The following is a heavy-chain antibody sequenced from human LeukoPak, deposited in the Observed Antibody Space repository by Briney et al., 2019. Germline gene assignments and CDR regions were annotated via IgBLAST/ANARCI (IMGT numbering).Heavy chain of an antibody. D-gene: IGHD6-13*01. CDR1: GFTFSSYW. V-gene: IGHV3-7*01. CDR3: ARDSSNWSATGAAFDI. J-gene: IGHJ3*02. Sequence: GGSLRLSCGASGFTFSSYWMSWVRQAPGKGLEWVANIKQDGSEKYYVDSVKGRFTIPRDNAKNSLYLQMKSLRAEDTAVYYCARDSSNWSATGAAFDIWGQGTMVTVSS. CDR2: IKQDGSEK.